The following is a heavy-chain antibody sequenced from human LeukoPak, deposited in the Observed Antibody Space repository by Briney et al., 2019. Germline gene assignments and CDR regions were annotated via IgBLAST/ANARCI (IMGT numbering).Heavy chain of an antibody. Sequence: SETLSLTCAVYGGSFSGYYWSWIRQPPGKGLEWLGEINHSGSTNYNPSLKSRVTISVDTSKNQFSLKLSSVTAADTAVYYYARGRCSGGSCYKGHFQHWGQGTLVTVSS. CDR2: INHSGST. CDR1: GGSFSGYY. CDR3: ARGRCSGGSCYKGHFQH. J-gene: IGHJ1*01. D-gene: IGHD2-15*01. V-gene: IGHV4-34*01.